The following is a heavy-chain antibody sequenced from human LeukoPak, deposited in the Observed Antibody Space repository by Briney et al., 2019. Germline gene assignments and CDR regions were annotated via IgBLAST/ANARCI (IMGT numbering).Heavy chain of an antibody. D-gene: IGHD2-2*01. CDR3: ARGLNVPAALYYYYYYMDV. CDR1: GYTFTSYD. Sequence: ASVKVSCKASGYTFTSYDINWVRQATGQGLEWMGWMNPNSGNTGYAQKFQGRVTITRNTSISTAYMELSSLRSEDTAVYYCARGLNVPAALYYYYYYMDVWGKGTTVTVSS. J-gene: IGHJ6*03. CDR2: MNPNSGNT. V-gene: IGHV1-8*03.